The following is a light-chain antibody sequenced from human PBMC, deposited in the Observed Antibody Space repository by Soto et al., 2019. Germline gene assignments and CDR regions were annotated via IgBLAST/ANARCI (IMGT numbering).Light chain of an antibody. V-gene: IGKV1-39*01. CDR3: QQSFSPLWT. Sequence: DIQMTQSPPSLSASVGDRVTITCRASQSISNYLNWYQQKPGKAPKLLIYAASSMQSGVPSRFGGSGSETDFTLTISSLQPDDSATYYCQQSFSPLWTFGQGTKVEV. J-gene: IGKJ1*01. CDR2: AAS. CDR1: QSISNY.